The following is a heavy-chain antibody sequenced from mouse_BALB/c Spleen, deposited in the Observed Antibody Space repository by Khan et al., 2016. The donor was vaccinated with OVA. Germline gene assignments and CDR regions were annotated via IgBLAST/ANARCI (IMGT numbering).Heavy chain of an antibody. CDR3: AKGVCSYDFALDY. Sequence: VKLEESGPGLVAPSQNLSITCTVSGFSLTDYGVSWIRQPPGKGLEWLGVIWGGGTTYYNSALKSRLSISKDNSKNQVFLKMNSLQTDDTAMYYCAKGVCSYDFALDYWGKGTSVTVSS. D-gene: IGHD1-1*02. CDR2: IWGGGTT. V-gene: IGHV2-6-5*01. CDR1: GFSLTDYG. J-gene: IGHJ4*01.